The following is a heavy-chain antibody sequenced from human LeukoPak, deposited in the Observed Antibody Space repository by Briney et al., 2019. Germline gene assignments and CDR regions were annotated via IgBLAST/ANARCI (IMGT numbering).Heavy chain of an antibody. CDR1: GFTFGDYA. J-gene: IGHJ4*02. CDR2: IRSKAYGGTT. Sequence: PGRSLRLSCTASGFTFGDYAMSWVRQAPGKGLEWVGFIRSKAYGGTTEYAASVKGRFTISRDDSKSIAYLQMNSLKTEDTAVYYCTGRFLEWLLYSDYWGEGRLVTLSS. CDR3: TGRFLEWLLYSDY. V-gene: IGHV3-49*04. D-gene: IGHD3-3*01.